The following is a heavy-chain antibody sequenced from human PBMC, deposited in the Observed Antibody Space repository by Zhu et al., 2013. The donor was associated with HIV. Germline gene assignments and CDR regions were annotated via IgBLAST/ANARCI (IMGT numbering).Heavy chain of an antibody. Sequence: QVQLVQSGAEVKKPGASVKVSCKVSGFGVSDIFIQWVRQAPGQGLEWMGGFNREDGGTIYSQKFQGRVTMTADTSTNRAFMEMNSLRSDDTAVYYCAADRPLAIGLFDAFAIWAKGHWSPSPQ. CDR2: FNREDGGT. CDR3: AADRPLAIGLFDAFAI. V-gene: IGHV1-24*01. J-gene: IGHJ3*02. CDR1: GFGVSDIF. D-gene: IGHD3-10*01.